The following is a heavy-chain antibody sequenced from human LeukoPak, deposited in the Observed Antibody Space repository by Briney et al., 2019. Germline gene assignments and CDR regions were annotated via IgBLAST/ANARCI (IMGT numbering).Heavy chain of an antibody. D-gene: IGHD3-16*02. CDR3: AKDRGMITFGGVIDTYDY. V-gene: IGHV3-23*01. Sequence: PSETLSLTCTVSGGSISSYYWSWIRQPPGKGLEWVSAISGSGGSTYYADSVKGRFTISRDNSKNTLYLQMNSLRAEDTAVYYCAKDRGMITFGGVIDTYDYWGQGTLVTVSS. CDR1: GGSISSYY. CDR2: ISGSGGST. J-gene: IGHJ4*02.